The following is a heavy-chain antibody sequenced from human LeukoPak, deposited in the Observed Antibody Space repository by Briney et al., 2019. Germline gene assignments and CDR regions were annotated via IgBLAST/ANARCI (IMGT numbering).Heavy chain of an antibody. D-gene: IGHD1-26*01. V-gene: IGHV4-59*01. CDR3: ARDRRATRVNWFDP. CDR2: IYDSGST. J-gene: IGHJ5*02. Sequence: SETLSLTCTVSGVSISSYYWSWIRQPPGKGLEWIGYIYDSGSTNYNPSLKSRVTISVDTSKNQFSLKLSSVTAADTAVYYCARDRRATRVNWFDPWGQGTLVTVSS. CDR1: GVSISSYY.